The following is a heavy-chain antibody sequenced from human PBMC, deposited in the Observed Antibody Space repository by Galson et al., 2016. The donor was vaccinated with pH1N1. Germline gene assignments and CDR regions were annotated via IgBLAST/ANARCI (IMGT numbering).Heavy chain of an antibody. CDR1: GDSTTSTGSY. Sequence: SETLSLTCTVSGDSTTSTGSYWGWFRQPPGKGLEWIASVYYSGDTYYNPSLKSRVTMSVDTSKRYFSLNLSSVTAADTAGYYCARGRSSKWGGSVYFDYWGQETRVTVSS. J-gene: IGHJ4*02. D-gene: IGHD6-13*01. V-gene: IGHV4-39*07. CDR2: VYYSGDT. CDR3: ARGRSSKWGGSVYFDY.